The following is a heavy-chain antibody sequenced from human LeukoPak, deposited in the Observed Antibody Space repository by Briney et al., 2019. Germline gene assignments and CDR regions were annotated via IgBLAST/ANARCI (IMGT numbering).Heavy chain of an antibody. V-gene: IGHV3-48*02. Sequence: GGSLRLSCVASGFTFSTYPMNCVPEAPGKGLEWLSNIRSSSSDVYYAVSVKGRNTISRDNARNSLYLQMHSLRDEDTGVYYCARDRNWGLDYWGQGTLVSVSS. J-gene: IGHJ4*02. CDR1: GFTFSTYP. D-gene: IGHD7-27*01. CDR2: IRSSSSDV. CDR3: ARDRNWGLDY.